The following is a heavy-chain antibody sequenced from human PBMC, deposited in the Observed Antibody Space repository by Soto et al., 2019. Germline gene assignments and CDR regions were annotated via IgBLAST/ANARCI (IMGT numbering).Heavy chain of an antibody. CDR2: IIPIFGTA. J-gene: IGHJ4*02. V-gene: IGHV1-69*13. CDR1: GGTFSSYA. D-gene: IGHD1-26*01. CDR3: ARVSGSYTFDY. Sequence: GASVKVSCKASGGTFSSYAISRVRQAPGQGLEWMGGIIPIFGTANYAQKFQGRVTITADESTSTAYMELSSLRSEDTAEYYCARVSGSYTFDYWGQGTLVTVSS.